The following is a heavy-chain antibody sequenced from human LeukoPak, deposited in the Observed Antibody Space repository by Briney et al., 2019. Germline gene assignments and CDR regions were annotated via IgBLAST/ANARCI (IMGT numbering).Heavy chain of an antibody. CDR2: ISGSGGNT. Sequence: GGSLRLSCAASGFTFRNYGMSWVRQAPGKGLEWVSDISGSGGNTHYADSVKGRFSISRDNAKNSLYLQMTSLRVEDTTIYYCARDGTPNYSSGWVYMDVWGEGTTVTISS. D-gene: IGHD6-25*01. V-gene: IGHV3-23*01. CDR1: GFTFRNYG. CDR3: ARDGTPNYSSGWVYMDV. J-gene: IGHJ6*03.